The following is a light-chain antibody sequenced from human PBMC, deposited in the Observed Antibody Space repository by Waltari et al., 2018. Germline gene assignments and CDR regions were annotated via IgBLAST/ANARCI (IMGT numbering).Light chain of an antibody. CDR3: QQRSNWPLT. Sequence: EIVLTQSPATLSLSPGERATLYCRASQSVYNYLAWYHQKPGQAPRLLIYDASKRATGIPARFSGSGFGTDFTVTISSLEPEDSAVYYCQQRSNWPLTFGGGTKVEIK. CDR1: QSVYNY. J-gene: IGKJ4*01. V-gene: IGKV3-11*01. CDR2: DAS.